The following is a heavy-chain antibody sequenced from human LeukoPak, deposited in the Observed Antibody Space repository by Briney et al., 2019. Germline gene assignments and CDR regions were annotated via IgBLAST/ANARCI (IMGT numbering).Heavy chain of an antibody. J-gene: IGHJ4*02. CDR1: RGSISSSSYY. CDR2: IYYSGST. Sequence: SETLSLTCTVSRGSISSSSYYWGWIRQPPGKGLEWIGSIYYSGSTYYNPSLKSRVTISVDTSKNQFSLKLSSVTAADTAVYYCARRVRDYDILTGYSPYYFDYWGQGTLVTVSS. D-gene: IGHD3-9*01. V-gene: IGHV4-39*01. CDR3: ARRVRDYDILTGYSPYYFDY.